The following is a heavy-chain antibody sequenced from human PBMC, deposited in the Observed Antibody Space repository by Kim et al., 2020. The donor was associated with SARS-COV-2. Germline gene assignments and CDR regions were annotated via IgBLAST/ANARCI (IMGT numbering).Heavy chain of an antibody. CDR3: ARGRRYFDWLSPYYYYYGMDV. V-gene: IGHV1-8*01. D-gene: IGHD3-9*01. Sequence: ASVKVSCKASGYTFTSYDINWVRQATGQGPEWMGWMNPNSGNTGYAQKFQGRVTMTRNTSISIAYMELSSLRSEDTAVYYCARGRRYFDWLSPYYYYYGMDVWGQGTTVTVSS. CDR1: GYTFTSYD. J-gene: IGHJ6*02. CDR2: MNPNSGNT.